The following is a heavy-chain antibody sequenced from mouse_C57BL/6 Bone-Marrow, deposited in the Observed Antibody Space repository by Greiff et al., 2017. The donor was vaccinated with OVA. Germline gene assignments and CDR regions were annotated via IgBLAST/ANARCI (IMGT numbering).Heavy chain of an antibody. CDR2: INYDGSST. D-gene: IGHD1-1*01. CDR3: ARAPSYYGSSFFDY. Sequence: EVKVVESAGGLVQPGRSMKLSCTASGFTFSDYYMAWVRQVPEKGLEWVANINYDGSSTYYLDSLKSRFIISRDNAKNILYLQMSSLKSEDTATYYCARAPSYYGSSFFDYWGQGTTLTVSS. CDR1: GFTFSDYY. V-gene: IGHV5-16*01. J-gene: IGHJ2*01.